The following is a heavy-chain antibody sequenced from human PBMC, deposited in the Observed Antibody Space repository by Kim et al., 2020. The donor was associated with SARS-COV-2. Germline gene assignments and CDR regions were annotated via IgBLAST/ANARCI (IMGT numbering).Heavy chain of an antibody. J-gene: IGHJ4*02. V-gene: IGHV3-30*02. CDR3: AKGDDYGAGSDYPGY. D-gene: IGHD3-10*01. Sequence: DYVKGRFTISRDNSKNTLYLQMNSLRAEDTAVYYCAKGDDYGAGSDYPGYWGQGTLVTVSS.